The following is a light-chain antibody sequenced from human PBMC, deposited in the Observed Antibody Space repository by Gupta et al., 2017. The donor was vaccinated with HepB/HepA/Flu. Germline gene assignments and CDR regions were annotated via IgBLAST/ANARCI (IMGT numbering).Light chain of an antibody. CDR2: WAS. V-gene: IGKV4-1*01. J-gene: IGKJ3*01. Sequence: DIVMISSPDSLAVSLGERATINCKSSQSVLYSSNNKNYLAWYQQKPGQPPKLLIYWASTRESGVPDRFSGSGSGTDFTLTISSLQAEDVAVYYCQQYYSTPPTFGPGTKVDIK. CDR3: QQYYSTPPT. CDR1: QSVLYSSNNKNY.